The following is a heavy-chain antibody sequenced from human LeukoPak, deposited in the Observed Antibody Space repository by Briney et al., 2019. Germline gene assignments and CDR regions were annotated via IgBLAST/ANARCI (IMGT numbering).Heavy chain of an antibody. CDR2: INSDGTTT. Sequence: GGSLRLSCAASGFTFSTCWMHWVRHAPGKGPVWVSRINSDGTTTTYADSVKGRFTISRDNAKNTLYLQMNTLRAEDTAVYYCARELPFGYWGQGTLVTVSS. CDR1: GFTFSTCW. V-gene: IGHV3-74*01. CDR3: ARELPFGY. J-gene: IGHJ4*02.